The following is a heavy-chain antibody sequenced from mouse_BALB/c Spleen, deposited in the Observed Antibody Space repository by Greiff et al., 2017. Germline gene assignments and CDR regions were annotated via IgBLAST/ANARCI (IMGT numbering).Heavy chain of an antibody. V-gene: IGHV5-15*02. CDR3: ARGDDRHFDY. J-gene: IGHJ2*01. Sequence: EVQLQESGGGLVQPGGSRKLSCAASGFTFSDYGMAWVRQAPGKGPEWVAFISNLAYSIYYADTVTGRFTISRENAKNTLYLEMSSLRSEDTAMYYCARGDDRHFDYWGQGTTLTVSS. D-gene: IGHD2-3*01. CDR1: GFTFSDYG. CDR2: ISNLAYSI.